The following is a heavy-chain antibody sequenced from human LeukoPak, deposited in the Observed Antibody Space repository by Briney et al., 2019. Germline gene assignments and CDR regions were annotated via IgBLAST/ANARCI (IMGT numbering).Heavy chain of an antibody. V-gene: IGHV4-61*01. CDR2: IYYSGST. CDR1: GGSISSGSYY. J-gene: IGHJ3*02. Sequence: SQTPSLTCTVSGGSISSGSYYWSWIRQPPGKGLEWIGYIYYSGSTNYNPSLKSRVTISVDTSKNQFSLKLSSVTAADTAVYYCARRWYYYDSSGYYPKEDAFDIWGQGTMVTVSS. CDR3: ARRWYYYDSSGYYPKEDAFDI. D-gene: IGHD3-22*01.